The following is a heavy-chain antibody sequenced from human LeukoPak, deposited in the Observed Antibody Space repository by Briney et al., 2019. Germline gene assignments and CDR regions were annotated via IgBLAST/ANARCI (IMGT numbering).Heavy chain of an antibody. CDR1: GGTFSSYA. J-gene: IGHJ4*02. V-gene: IGHV1-69*05. D-gene: IGHD2-2*02. CDR2: IIPIFGTA. CDR3: ARARYCSSTSCYTPFDY. Sequence: ASVKVSCKASGGTFSSYAISWVRQAPGQGLEWMGGIIPIFGTANYAQKFQGRVTITTDESTSTAYMELSSLRAEDTAVYYCARARYCSSTSCYTPFDYWGQGTLVTVSS.